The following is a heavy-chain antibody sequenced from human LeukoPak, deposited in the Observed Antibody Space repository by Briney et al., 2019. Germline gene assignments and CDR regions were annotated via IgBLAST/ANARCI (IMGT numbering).Heavy chain of an antibody. CDR2: IYSGGST. Sequence: GGSLRLSCAASGFPVSTNYMNWVRQAPGKGLEWVSVIYSGGSTYYADSVKGRFTISRDNSKNTLYLQMNSLRAEDTAVYYCARSPGDGDAFDIWGQGTIVTVSS. D-gene: IGHD5-24*01. CDR3: ARSPGDGDAFDI. CDR1: GFPVSTNY. V-gene: IGHV3-53*01. J-gene: IGHJ3*02.